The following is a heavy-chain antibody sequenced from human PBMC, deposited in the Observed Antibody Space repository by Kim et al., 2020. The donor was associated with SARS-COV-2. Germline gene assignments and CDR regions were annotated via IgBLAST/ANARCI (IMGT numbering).Heavy chain of an antibody. D-gene: IGHD3-3*02. CDR3: ARDWGIRRDYYYYGMDV. Sequence: GGSLRLSCAASGFTFSSYAMHWVRQAPGKGLEWVAVISYDGSNKYYADSVKGRFTISRDNSKNTLYLQMNSLRAEDTAVYYCARDWGIRRDYYYYGMDVWGQGTTVTVSS. CDR2: ISYDGSNK. CDR1: GFTFSSYA. V-gene: IGHV3-30*04. J-gene: IGHJ6*02.